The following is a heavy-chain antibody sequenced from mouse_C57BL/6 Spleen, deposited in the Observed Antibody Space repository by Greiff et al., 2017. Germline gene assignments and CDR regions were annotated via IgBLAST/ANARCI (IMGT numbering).Heavy chain of an antibody. J-gene: IGHJ4*01. CDR3: TKQITTVVEDYAMDY. V-gene: IGHV5-9-1*02. Sequence: EVQRVESGEGLVKPGGSLKLSCAASGFTFSSYAMSWVRQTPEKRLEWVAYISSGGDYIYYADTVKGRFPISRDNARNTLYLQMSSLKSEDTAMYYCTKQITTVVEDYAMDYWGQGTSVTVSS. D-gene: IGHD1-1*01. CDR2: ISSGGDYI. CDR1: GFTFSSYA.